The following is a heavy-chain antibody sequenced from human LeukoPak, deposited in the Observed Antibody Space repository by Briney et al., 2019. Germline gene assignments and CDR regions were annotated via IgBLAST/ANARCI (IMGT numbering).Heavy chain of an antibody. CDR2: IIPILGIA. Sequence: ASVKVSCKASGGTFSSYAISWVRQAPGQGLEWMGRIIPILGIANYAQKFQGRVTITADKSTSTAYMELSSLRSEDTAVYYCARQPAMGNNWFDPWGQGTLVTVSS. D-gene: IGHD5-18*01. CDR3: ARQPAMGNNWFDP. V-gene: IGHV1-69*04. J-gene: IGHJ5*02. CDR1: GGTFSSYA.